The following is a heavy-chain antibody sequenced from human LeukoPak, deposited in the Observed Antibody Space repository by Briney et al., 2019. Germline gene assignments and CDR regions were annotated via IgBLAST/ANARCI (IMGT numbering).Heavy chain of an antibody. CDR1: AFTFSSYA. CDR3: AKDGLYYDILTGRNNLPRYYYSYMDV. V-gene: IGHV3-30*02. Sequence: GGSLRLSCAASAFTFSSYAMHWVRQPPGKGLEWVAFIRYDGSNKYYADSVKGRFTISRDNSKNTLYLQMNSLRAEDTAVYYCAKDGLYYDILTGRNNLPRYYYSYMDVWGRGTTVTISS. D-gene: IGHD3-9*01. CDR2: IRYDGSNK. J-gene: IGHJ6*03.